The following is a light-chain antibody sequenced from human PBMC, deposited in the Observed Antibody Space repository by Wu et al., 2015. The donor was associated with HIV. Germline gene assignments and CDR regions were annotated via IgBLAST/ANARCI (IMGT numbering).Light chain of an antibody. CDR2: GAS. V-gene: IGKV3-20*01. Sequence: EIVLTQSPGTLSLSPGERATLSCRASQSVSSTYLAWYQQKSGQAPRLLIYGASSRATGIPDRFSGSGSETDFVLTISRLEPEDFAVYYCQQYGSSPRITFGQGTRLETK. CDR1: QSVSSTY. CDR3: QQYGSSPRIT. J-gene: IGKJ5*01.